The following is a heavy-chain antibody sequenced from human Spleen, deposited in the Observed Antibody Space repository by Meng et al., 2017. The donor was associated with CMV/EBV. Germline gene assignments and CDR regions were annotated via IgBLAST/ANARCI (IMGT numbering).Heavy chain of an antibody. CDR2: IYTCGST. D-gene: IGHD3-16*01. V-gene: IGHV4-4*07. Sequence: QLHRQGSGPGLVKPSEPRTLPCTVPGGSISSYYLSWSLQPAGKGLEWIGRIYTCGSTNYNPSLKRRVTMSVDTSKNQFSLKLSSVTAADPAVYYCARYLLGAHFDYWGKGTLVTVSS. CDR1: GGSISSYY. CDR3: ARYLLGAHFDY. J-gene: IGHJ4*02.